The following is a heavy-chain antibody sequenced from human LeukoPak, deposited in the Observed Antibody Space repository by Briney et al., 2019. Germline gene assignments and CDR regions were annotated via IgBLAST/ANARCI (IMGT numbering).Heavy chain of an antibody. CDR3: ARDQASGWHHVAGYFDL. D-gene: IGHD6-19*01. CDR2: IYSGGNT. V-gene: IGHV3-53*01. CDR1: GFTFSSYA. Sequence: GGSLRLSCAASGFTFSSYAMSWVRQAPGKGLEWVSVIYSGGNTYYADSVKGRFTIFRDNSKNTLYLQMDSLRAEDTAVYYCARDQASGWHHVAGYFDLWGRGTLVTVSS. J-gene: IGHJ2*01.